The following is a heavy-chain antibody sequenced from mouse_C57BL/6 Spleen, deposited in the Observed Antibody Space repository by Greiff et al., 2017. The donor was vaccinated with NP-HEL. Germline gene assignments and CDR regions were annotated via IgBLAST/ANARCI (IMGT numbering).Heavy chain of an antibody. J-gene: IGHJ3*01. D-gene: IGHD2-1*01. CDR3: ASVRDVTGNYVSWCAY. CDR1: GFTFSSYA. CDR2: ISDGGSYT. Sequence: EVKVVESGGGLVKPGGSLKLSCAASGFTFSSYAMSWVRQTPEKRLEWVATISDGGSYTYYPDNVKGRLTISRDNAKNNLYLQMSHLKSEDTAMYYCASVRDVTGNYVSWCAYWGQGTLVTVSA. V-gene: IGHV5-4*03.